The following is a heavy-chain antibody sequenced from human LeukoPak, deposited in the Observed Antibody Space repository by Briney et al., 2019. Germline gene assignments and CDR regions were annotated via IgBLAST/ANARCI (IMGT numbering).Heavy chain of an antibody. CDR1: GFTFSSYS. V-gene: IGHV3-21*01. D-gene: IGHD6-19*01. Sequence: PGGSLRLSCAASGFTFSSYSMNWVRQAPGKGLEWVSSISSSSSYIYYADSVKGRFTISRDNAKKSLYLQMNSLGAEDTAVYYCARDRVGAVAGTNLDYWGQGTLVTVSS. CDR3: ARDRVGAVAGTNLDY. J-gene: IGHJ4*02. CDR2: ISSSSSYI.